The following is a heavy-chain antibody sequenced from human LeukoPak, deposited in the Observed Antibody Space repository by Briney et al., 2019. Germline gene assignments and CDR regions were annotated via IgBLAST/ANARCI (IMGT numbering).Heavy chain of an antibody. V-gene: IGHV1-8*03. J-gene: IGHJ4*02. CDR3: ATEKNYVWGSHRSPGFDY. Sequence: ASVKVSCKASGYTFTTYDITWVRQAAGQGLEWMGWMNPNSGNTAYAQKFQGRVTITRNTSISTAYMELSSLRSEDTAVYYCATEKNYVWGSHRSPGFDYWGQGTLVTVSS. CDR2: MNPNSGNT. CDR1: GYTFTTYD. D-gene: IGHD3-16*02.